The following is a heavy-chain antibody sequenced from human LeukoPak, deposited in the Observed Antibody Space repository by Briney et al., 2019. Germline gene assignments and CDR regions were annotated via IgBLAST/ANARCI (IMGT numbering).Heavy chain of an antibody. CDR3: ARAPLGYCSGGSCYSLGSYYYYMDV. CDR2: IIPIFGTA. Sequence: SVEVSCKASGGTFSSYAISWVRQAPGQGLEWMGGIIPIFGTANYAQKFQGRVTITADESTSTAYMELSSLRSEDTAVYYCARAPLGYCSGGSCYSLGSYYYYMDVWGKGTTVTISS. CDR1: GGTFSSYA. V-gene: IGHV1-69*13. D-gene: IGHD2-15*01. J-gene: IGHJ6*03.